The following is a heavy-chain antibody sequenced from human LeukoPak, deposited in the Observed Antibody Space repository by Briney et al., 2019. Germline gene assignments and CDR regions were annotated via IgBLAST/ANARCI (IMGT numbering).Heavy chain of an antibody. CDR2: IKTHGSEK. CDR1: GFTFSNYW. CDR3: AKDRAYCGGDCYLANAFDI. D-gene: IGHD2-21*01. J-gene: IGHJ3*02. V-gene: IGHV3-7*03. Sequence: GGSLRLSCEGSGFTFSNYWMGWVRQAPGKGLQWVANIKTHGSEKYYVDSVKGRFTISRDNAKNSLYLQMNSLRAEDTAVYYCAKDRAYCGGDCYLANAFDIWGQGTMVTVSS.